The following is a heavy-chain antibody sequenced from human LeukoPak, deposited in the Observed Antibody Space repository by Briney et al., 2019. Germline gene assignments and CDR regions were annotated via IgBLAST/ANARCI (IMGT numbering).Heavy chain of an antibody. J-gene: IGHJ4*02. V-gene: IGHV1-2*02. CDR2: INPNSGDT. CDR1: GYTFTGYY. CDR3: ARGPNYYDSSGFHYRD. Sequence: ASVTVSCKASGYTFTGYYMHWVRQAPGQGLEWMGWINPNSGDTKIAQKFQGRVTMTRDTSISTAYMELSSLRSDDTAVYYCARGPNYYDSSGFHYRDWGQGTLVTVSS. D-gene: IGHD3-22*01.